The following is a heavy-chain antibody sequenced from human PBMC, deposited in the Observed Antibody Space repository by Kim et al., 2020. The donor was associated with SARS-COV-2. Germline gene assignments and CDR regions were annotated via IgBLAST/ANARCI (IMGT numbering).Heavy chain of an antibody. CDR1: GFIFSNNW. CDR2: ITEEGSTK. V-gene: IGHV3-7*01. CDR3: ARLVSGPFDF. J-gene: IGHJ4*02. D-gene: IGHD2-21*02. Sequence: GGSLRLSCAASGFIFSNNWMSWVRQAPGKGLEWVANITEEGSTKNYADSVKGRFTISRDNAKNSLFLQMNSLRAEDTAVYFCARLVSGPFDFWGQGTPVTVSS.